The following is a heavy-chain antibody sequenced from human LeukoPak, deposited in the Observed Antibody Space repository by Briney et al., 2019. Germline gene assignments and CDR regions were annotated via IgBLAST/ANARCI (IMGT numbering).Heavy chain of an antibody. CDR1: GFTFSNYW. J-gene: IGHJ4*02. Sequence: PGGSLRLSCAASGFTFSNYWMNWVRQAPGKGLEWVANIKGDGSEEYSADSVKGRFTISRDNAKNSLHLQMNSLSVEDTAVYYCARDLLDYWGQGTLVTVSS. CDR3: ARDLLDY. V-gene: IGHV3-7*03. CDR2: IKGDGSEE.